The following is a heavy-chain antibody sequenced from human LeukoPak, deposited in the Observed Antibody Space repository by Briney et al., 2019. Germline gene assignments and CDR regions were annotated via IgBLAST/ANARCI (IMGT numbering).Heavy chain of an antibody. Sequence: GGSLRLSCAVSGFTLSNYSMNWVRQAPGKGLEWISYISGSGFTIHYADSVKGRFTISRDNSKNTLYLQMNSLRAEDTAVYYCARRAGDYSHPYDYWGQGTLVTVSS. V-gene: IGHV3-48*01. J-gene: IGHJ4*02. D-gene: IGHD3-22*01. CDR3: ARRAGDYSHPYDY. CDR1: GFTLSNYS. CDR2: ISGSGFTI.